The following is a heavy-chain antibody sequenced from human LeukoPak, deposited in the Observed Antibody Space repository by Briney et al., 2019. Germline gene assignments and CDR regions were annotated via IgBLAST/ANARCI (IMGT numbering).Heavy chain of an antibody. Sequence: GGSLRLSCAASGFTFSSYSMNWVRQAPGKGLEWVSSISSSSSYIYYADSVKSRFTISRDNAKNSLYLQMNSLRAEDTAVYYCARDLGSWYPTYYYYGMDVWGQGTTVTVSS. V-gene: IGHV3-21*01. CDR3: ARDLGSWYPTYYYYGMDV. CDR2: ISSSSSYI. J-gene: IGHJ6*02. CDR1: GFTFSSYS. D-gene: IGHD6-13*01.